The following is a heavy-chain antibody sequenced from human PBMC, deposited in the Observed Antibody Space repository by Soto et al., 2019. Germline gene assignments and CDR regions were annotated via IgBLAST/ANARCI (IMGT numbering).Heavy chain of an antibody. D-gene: IGHD1-1*01. Sequence: PSETLSLTCAVSGASISSNSYCWGWVRQSPGKGLEWIGSISYSGSTYYNPSLKGRVTLSVDNSKNQFSLQLTSVTAADTALYFCARHDNMTLGSQYLDSWGPGTLVTVSS. CDR3: ARHDNMTLGSQYLDS. J-gene: IGHJ4*02. CDR2: ISYSGST. V-gene: IGHV4-39*07. CDR1: GASISSNSYC.